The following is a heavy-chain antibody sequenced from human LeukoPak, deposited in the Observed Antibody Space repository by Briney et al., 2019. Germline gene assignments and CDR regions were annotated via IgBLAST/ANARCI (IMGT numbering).Heavy chain of an antibody. D-gene: IGHD3-9*01. CDR1: GFTFSSYA. V-gene: IGHV3-30*04. CDR2: ISYDGSNK. J-gene: IGHJ4*02. CDR3: ARGVRYFDY. Sequence: GRSLRLSCAASGFTFSSYAMHWVRQAPGKGLGWVAVISYDGSNKYYADSVKGRFTISRDNSKNTLYLQMNSLRTEDTAVYYCARGVRYFDYWGQGTLVTVSS.